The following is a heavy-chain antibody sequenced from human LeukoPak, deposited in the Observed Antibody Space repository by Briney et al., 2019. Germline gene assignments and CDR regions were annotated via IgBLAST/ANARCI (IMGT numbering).Heavy chain of an antibody. CDR1: GFTFTSSA. V-gene: IGHV1-58*02. Sequence: TSVKVSCKASGFTFTSSAMQWVRQARGQRLEWIGWIVVGSGNTNYAQKFQERVTITRDISTSTAYMELSSLRSEDTAVYYCAAEDYYDGSGRDFDIWGQGTMVTVSS. CDR2: IVVGSGNT. CDR3: AAEDYYDGSGRDFDI. J-gene: IGHJ3*02. D-gene: IGHD3-22*01.